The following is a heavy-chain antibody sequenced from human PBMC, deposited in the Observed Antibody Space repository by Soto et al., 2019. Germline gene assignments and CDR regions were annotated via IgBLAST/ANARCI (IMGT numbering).Heavy chain of an antibody. V-gene: IGHV1-69*06. J-gene: IGHJ4*02. D-gene: IGHD3-3*01. CDR2: IIPIFGTA. CDR1: GGTFSSYA. CDR3: ATSLANYDFRSTALYYFDY. Sequence: SVKVSCKASGGTFSSYAISWVRQAPGQGLEWTGGIIPIFGTANYAQKFQGRVTITADKSTSTAYMELSSLRSEDTAVYYCATSLANYDFRSTALYYFDYWGQGTLVTVSS.